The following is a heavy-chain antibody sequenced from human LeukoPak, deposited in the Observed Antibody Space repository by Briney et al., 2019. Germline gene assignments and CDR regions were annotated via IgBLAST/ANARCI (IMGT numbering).Heavy chain of an antibody. CDR3: ARDRIAARYFDY. CDR1: GFTFSSYS. J-gene: IGHJ4*02. D-gene: IGHD6-6*01. CDR2: ISSSSSYI. V-gene: IGHV3-21*01. Sequence: GGSLRLSCAASGFTFSSYSMNWVRQAPGKGLEWVSSISSSSSYIYYADSVEGRFTISRDNAKNSLYLQMNNLRAEDTAVYYCARDRIAARYFDYWGQGTLVTVSS.